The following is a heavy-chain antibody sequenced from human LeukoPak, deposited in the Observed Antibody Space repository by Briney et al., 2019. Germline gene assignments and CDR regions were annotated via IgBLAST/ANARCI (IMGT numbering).Heavy chain of an antibody. V-gene: IGHV3-30-3*01. J-gene: IGHJ4*02. CDR3: ARDPTASGYSFDY. Sequence: AVISYDGSNKYYADSVKGRFTISRDNSKNTLYLQMNSLRAEDTAVYYCARDPTASGYSFDYWGQGTLVTVSS. CDR2: ISYDGSNK. D-gene: IGHD5-12*01.